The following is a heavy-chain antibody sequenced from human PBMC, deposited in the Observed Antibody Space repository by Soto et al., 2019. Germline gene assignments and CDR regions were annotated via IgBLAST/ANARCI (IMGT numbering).Heavy chain of an antibody. Sequence: SETLSLTCTVSGGSISSYYWSWIRQPPGKGLEWIGTLYYDRDTYYNPSLKSRVTISVDTSKNQFSLKLSSVTAADTAVYYCARVPAAIYYYYYGMDVWGQGTTVTAP. J-gene: IGHJ6*02. V-gene: IGHV4-59*08. CDR2: LYYDRDT. CDR3: ARVPAAIYYYYYGMDV. CDR1: GGSISSYY. D-gene: IGHD2-2*01.